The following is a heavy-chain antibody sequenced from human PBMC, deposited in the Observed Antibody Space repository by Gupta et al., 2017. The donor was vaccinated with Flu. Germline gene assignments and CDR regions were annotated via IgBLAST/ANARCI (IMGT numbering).Heavy chain of an antibody. CDR2: IYYSGST. J-gene: IGHJ5*02. CDR1: GGSISSYY. V-gene: IGHV4-59*01. Sequence: QVQLQESGPGLVKPSETLSLTCTVSGGSISSYYWSWIRQPPGKGLEWIGYIYYSGSTNYNPSLKSRVTISVDTSKNQFSLKLSSVTAADTAVYYCARDRRYSSGWYSGNWFDPWGQGTLVTVSS. D-gene: IGHD6-19*01. CDR3: ARDRRYSSGWYSGNWFDP.